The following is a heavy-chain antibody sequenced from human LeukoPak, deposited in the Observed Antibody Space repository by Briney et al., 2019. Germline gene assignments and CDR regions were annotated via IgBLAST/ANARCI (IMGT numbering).Heavy chain of an antibody. CDR1: GFTFSSYS. CDR3: ARDGYSSSWFDP. J-gene: IGHJ5*02. Sequence: GGSLRLSCAASGFTFSSYSMNWVRQAPGKGLEWVSSISSSSSYIYYADSVKGRFTIPRDNAKNSLYLQMNSLRAEDTAVYYCARDGYSSSWFDPWGQGTLVTVSS. V-gene: IGHV3-21*01. D-gene: IGHD6-13*01. CDR2: ISSSSSYI.